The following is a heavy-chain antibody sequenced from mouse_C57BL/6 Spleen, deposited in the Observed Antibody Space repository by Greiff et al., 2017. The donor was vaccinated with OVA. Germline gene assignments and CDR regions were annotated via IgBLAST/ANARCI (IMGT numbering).Heavy chain of an antibody. D-gene: IGHD2-3*01. CDR3: AREGYYVGAMDY. J-gene: IGHJ4*01. CDR2: INPSSGYT. CDR1: GYTFTSYT. Sequence: QVQLKQSGAELARPGASVKMSCKASGYTFTSYTMHWVKQRPGQGLEWIGYINPSSGYTKYNQKFKDKATLTADKSSSTAYMQLSSLTSEDSAVYYCAREGYYVGAMDYWGQGTSVTVSS. V-gene: IGHV1-4*01.